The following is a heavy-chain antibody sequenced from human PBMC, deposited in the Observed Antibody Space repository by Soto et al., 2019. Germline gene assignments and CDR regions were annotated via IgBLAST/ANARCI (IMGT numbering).Heavy chain of an antibody. CDR2: IYYSGST. J-gene: IGHJ6*02. CDR3: ARRIAARPAFMTGYSYYYYYYGMDV. D-gene: IGHD6-6*01. V-gene: IGHV4-39*01. Sequence: QLQLQESGPGLVKPSETLSLTCTVSGGSISSSSYYWGWIRQPPGKGLEWIGSIYYSGSTYYNPSLKSRVTISVDTSKNQFSLKLSSVTAADTAVYYCARRIAARPAFMTGYSYYYYYYGMDVWGQGTTVTVSS. CDR1: GGSISSSSYY.